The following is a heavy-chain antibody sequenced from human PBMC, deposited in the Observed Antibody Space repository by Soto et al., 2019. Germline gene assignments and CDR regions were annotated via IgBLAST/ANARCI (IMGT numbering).Heavy chain of an antibody. D-gene: IGHD3-3*01. CDR3: ARGLNYDVLSGLDY. V-gene: IGHV3-20*04. CDR2: INWNGGST. Sequence: PGGAPRLSCAASGFTFYDYGFSLVRPTPGKGLEWVSDINWNGGSTAYADSVKGRFTISRDSAKDSLYLEMNGLRAEDTAFYYCARGLNYDVLSGLDYWGQGTLVTVSS. CDR1: GFTFYDYG. J-gene: IGHJ4*02.